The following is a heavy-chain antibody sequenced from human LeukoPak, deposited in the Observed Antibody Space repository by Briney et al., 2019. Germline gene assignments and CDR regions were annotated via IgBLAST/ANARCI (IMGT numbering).Heavy chain of an antibody. J-gene: IGHJ4*02. CDR1: GFTFSNFW. D-gene: IGHD1-14*01. V-gene: IGHV3-74*01. CDR3: RGPTGESDY. Sequence: GGSLRLSCAASGFTFSNFWMYWVRQAPGKGLVWVSRIHSDGSRITYADSVKGRFTISRDNATNTLFLQMNSLRAEDTAVYFCRGPTGESDYWGQGTLVTVSS. CDR2: IHSDGSRI.